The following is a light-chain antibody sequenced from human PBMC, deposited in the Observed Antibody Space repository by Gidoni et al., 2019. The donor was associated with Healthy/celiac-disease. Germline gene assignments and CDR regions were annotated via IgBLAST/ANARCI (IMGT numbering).Light chain of an antibody. CDR3: QQLNSYLFT. V-gene: IGKV1-9*01. Sequence: DIQLTQSPSFLSASVGDRVTITCRASQGISSYLAWYQQKPGKAPKLLIYAASTLQSGVPSRFSGSVSGTEFTLPISILQPEDFATYYCQQLNSYLFTFGPGTKVDIK. CDR1: QGISSY. J-gene: IGKJ3*01. CDR2: AAS.